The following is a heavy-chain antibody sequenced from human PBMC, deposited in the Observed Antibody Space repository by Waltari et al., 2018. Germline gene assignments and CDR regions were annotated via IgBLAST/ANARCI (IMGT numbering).Heavy chain of an antibody. J-gene: IGHJ3*02. D-gene: IGHD3-16*01. CDR1: GFTFSSHE. CDR2: ISSSGSTI. V-gene: IGHV3-48*03. Sequence: EVQLVESGGGLVQPGGSLRLSCAASGFTFSSHEMNWVRQAPGKGLEWVSYISSSGSTIYYADSVKGRLTISRDNAKNSLYLQMNSLRAEDTAVYYCARGFTGGDAFDIWGQGTMVTVSS. CDR3: ARGFTGGDAFDI.